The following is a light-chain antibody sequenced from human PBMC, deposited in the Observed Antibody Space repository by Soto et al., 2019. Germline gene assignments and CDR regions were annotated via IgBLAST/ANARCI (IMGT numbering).Light chain of an antibody. CDR3: QQSYSTPIT. V-gene: IGKV3-15*01. CDR1: QRVSSN. J-gene: IGKJ5*01. CDR2: GAS. Sequence: IVMTQSPVTLSVSPWERATLSCRASQRVSSNVAWYQQKPGQAPRLLIYGASTRATGIPARFSGSGSETEFTLTISSLQSEDFATYYCQQSYSTPITFGQGTLLEIK.